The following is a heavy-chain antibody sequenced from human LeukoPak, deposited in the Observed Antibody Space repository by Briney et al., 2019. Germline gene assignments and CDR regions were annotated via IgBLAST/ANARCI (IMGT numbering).Heavy chain of an antibody. V-gene: IGHV3-21*01. J-gene: IGHJ4*02. CDR3: ARIPGDY. Sequence: PGGSLRLSCAASGFTFSSYSMNWVRQAPWKGLEWVSSISSSGSHTYYADSVKGRFTISRDNAKNSLYLQMNSLRAEDTAVYYCARIPGDYWGQGTLVTVST. D-gene: IGHD2-2*02. CDR2: ISSSGSHT. CDR1: GFTFSSYS.